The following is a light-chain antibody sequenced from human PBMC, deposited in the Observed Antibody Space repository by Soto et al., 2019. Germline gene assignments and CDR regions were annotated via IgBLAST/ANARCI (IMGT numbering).Light chain of an antibody. CDR3: QLYGSSPPGT. CDR2: GAS. J-gene: IGKJ1*01. V-gene: IGKV3-20*01. Sequence: IVLTQSPGTLSLSPGERATLSCRASQSVSSSSLAWYQQKPGQAPRLLIFGASSRATGIPDRFSGSGSGTDFTLTISRLEPEDFAVYYCQLYGSSPPGTFGQGTKVDIK. CDR1: QSVSSSS.